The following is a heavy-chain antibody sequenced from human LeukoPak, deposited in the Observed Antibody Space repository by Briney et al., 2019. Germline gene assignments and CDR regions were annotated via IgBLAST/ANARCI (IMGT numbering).Heavy chain of an antibody. CDR2: ISAYNGNT. CDR3: AKDRGRFGELILPLFDY. V-gene: IGHV1-18*01. J-gene: IGHJ4*02. D-gene: IGHD3-10*01. CDR1: GYTFTSYG. Sequence: ASVKVSCKASGYTFTSYGISWVRQAPGQGLEWMGWISAYNGNTNYAQKLQGRVTMTTDTSTSTAYMELRSLRSDDTALYYCAKDRGRFGELILPLFDYWGQGTLVTVSS.